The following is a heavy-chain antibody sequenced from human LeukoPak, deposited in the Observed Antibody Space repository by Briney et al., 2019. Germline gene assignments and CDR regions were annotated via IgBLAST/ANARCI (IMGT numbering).Heavy chain of an antibody. CDR3: ARRATYYGSGSYSVWFDP. CDR2: INPSGGSI. V-gene: IGHV1-46*01. Sequence: GASVKVSCKASGYIFTTYYMHWVRQAPGQGLEWIGIINPSGGSINYAQKFQGRVTMTRDTSTTTVYMELSGLRSEDTAMYYCARRATYYGSGSYSVWFDPWGQGTLVTVSS. J-gene: IGHJ5*02. D-gene: IGHD3-10*01. CDR1: GYIFTTYY.